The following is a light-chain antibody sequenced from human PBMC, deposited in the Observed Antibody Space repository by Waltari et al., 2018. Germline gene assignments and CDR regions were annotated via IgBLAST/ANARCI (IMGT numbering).Light chain of an antibody. CDR3: QQTYSAPWT. CDR2: GAS. Sequence: DIQMTQSPSSLSASVGDRVTITCRPSQTIRTFVTWYQKKPGTAPKLLIYGASSLQSGVPSRVRGSVSGTEFTLTITSLHPEDFATYYCQQTYSAPWTFGQGTKVEIK. J-gene: IGKJ1*01. CDR1: QTIRTF. V-gene: IGKV1-39*01.